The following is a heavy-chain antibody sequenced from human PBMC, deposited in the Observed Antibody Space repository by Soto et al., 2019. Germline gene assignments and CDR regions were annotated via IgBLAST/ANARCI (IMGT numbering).Heavy chain of an antibody. D-gene: IGHD3-3*01. Sequence: PGESLKISCKGSGYSFTSYWISWVRQMPGKGLEWMGRIDPSDSYTNYSPSFQGHVTISADKSISTAYLQWSSLKASDTAMYYCARQGFWSGYYGYYYGMDVWGQGTTVTVSS. CDR3: ARQGFWSGYYGYYYGMDV. CDR2: IDPSDSYT. V-gene: IGHV5-10-1*01. CDR1: GYSFTSYW. J-gene: IGHJ6*02.